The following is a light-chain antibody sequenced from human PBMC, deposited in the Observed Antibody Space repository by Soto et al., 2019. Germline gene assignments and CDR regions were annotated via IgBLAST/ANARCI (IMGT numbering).Light chain of an antibody. J-gene: IGLJ1*01. CDR3: GTWDSSLSGEV. CDR1: NSNVGNNS. CDR2: DNY. V-gene: IGLV1-51*01. Sequence: QSVLTQPPSVSAAPGQKVTISCSGGNSNVGNNSVSWYQQLPRTAPKLLIYDNYKRPSGIPDRFSGSKSGSSATLAITALQTGDEADYYCGTWDSSLSGEVFGHGIKV.